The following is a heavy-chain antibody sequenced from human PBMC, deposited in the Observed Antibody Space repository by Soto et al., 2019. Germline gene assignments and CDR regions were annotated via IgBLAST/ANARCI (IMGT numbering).Heavy chain of an antibody. V-gene: IGHV4-31*03. CDR2: IYYSGST. CDR3: TRRRFGVRGVTTMDV. J-gene: IGHJ6*02. D-gene: IGHD3-10*01. Sequence: PSETLSLTCTVSGGSISSGYYWSWIRQHPGKGLEWIGYIYYSGSTYYNPSLKSRVTISVDTSKNQFSLKLSSVTAADTAVYYCTRRRFGVRGVTTMDVWGPGTTVTVSS. CDR1: GGSISSGYY.